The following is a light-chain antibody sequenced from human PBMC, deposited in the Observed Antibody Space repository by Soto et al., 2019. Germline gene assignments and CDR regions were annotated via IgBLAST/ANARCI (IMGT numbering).Light chain of an antibody. J-gene: IGKJ2*01. V-gene: IGKV2-28*01. Sequence: DIVMTQSPLSLPVTPGEPASISCRSSQSLLHSNGYNYLDWYLQKPGQSPQLLIYLGSNRASGVHDRFSGSGSGTDFTLKIRRVEAEDVGVYYCMQALQTPYTFGQGTKLEIK. CDR2: LGS. CDR1: QSLLHSNGYNY. CDR3: MQALQTPYT.